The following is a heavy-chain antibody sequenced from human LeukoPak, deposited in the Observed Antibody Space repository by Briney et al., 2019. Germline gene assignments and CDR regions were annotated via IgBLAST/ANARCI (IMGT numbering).Heavy chain of an antibody. CDR1: GFTFSDHF. V-gene: IGHV3-72*01. Sequence: GGSLRLSCAVSGFTFSDHFLDWVRQAPGEGLEWVGRSRNKAKSYTTEYAASVKGRFTISRDDSKISLYLQMNSLETEDTAVYYCVRVGSVSGSDYLDYWGQGTLVTVSS. D-gene: IGHD6-19*01. CDR2: SRNKAKSYTT. J-gene: IGHJ4*02. CDR3: VRVGSVSGSDYLDY.